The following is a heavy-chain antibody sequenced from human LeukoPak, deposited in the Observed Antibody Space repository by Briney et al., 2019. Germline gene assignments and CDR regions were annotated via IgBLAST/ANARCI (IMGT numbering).Heavy chain of an antibody. Sequence: GRSLRLSCAASGFTFSSYVMHWVRQAPGKGLEWVAVISYDRSNKHYADSVKGRFTISRDNSKNTLYLQMNSLRAEDTAVYYCARRWLRIFDGMDVWGQGTTVTVS. V-gene: IGHV3-30-3*01. J-gene: IGHJ6*02. CDR3: ARRWLRIFDGMDV. D-gene: IGHD5-12*01. CDR2: ISYDRSNK. CDR1: GFTFSSYV.